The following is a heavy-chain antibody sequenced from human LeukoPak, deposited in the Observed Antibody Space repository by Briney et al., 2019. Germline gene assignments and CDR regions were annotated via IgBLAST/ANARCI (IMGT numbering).Heavy chain of an antibody. D-gene: IGHD3-10*01. J-gene: IGHJ4*02. CDR1: GGSISSGSYY. CDR2: IYTSGST. V-gene: IGHV4-61*02. Sequence: PSDTLSLTCTVSGGSISSGSYYWSWIRQPAGTGLEWIGRIYTSGSTNYNPSLKSRVTISVDTSKNQFSLRLSSVTAADTAVYYCAREIGRGTGTFDYWGQGTLVTVSS. CDR3: AREIGRGTGTFDY.